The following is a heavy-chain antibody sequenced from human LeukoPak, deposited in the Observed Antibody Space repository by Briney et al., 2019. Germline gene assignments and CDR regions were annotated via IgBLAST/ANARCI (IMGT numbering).Heavy chain of an antibody. CDR3: SVLPAAIFHYYYGRDV. D-gene: IGHD2-2*02. CDR1: GGSFSGYY. J-gene: IGHJ6*02. Sequence: SDTLSLTCAVYGGSFSGYYWSWIRQPPGQGLEWIGEINHSGSTNYNPSLKHRVTISVKTSKNKLSLKVRSVTAADTAVYYCSVLPAAIFHYYYGRDVWGQGTTVSVS. V-gene: IGHV4-34*01. CDR2: INHSGST.